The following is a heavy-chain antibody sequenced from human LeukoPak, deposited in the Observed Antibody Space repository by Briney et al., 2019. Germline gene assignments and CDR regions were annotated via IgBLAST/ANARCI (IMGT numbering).Heavy chain of an antibody. V-gene: IGHV3-23*01. Sequence: GGSLRLSCAASGFTFSSYSMNWVRQAPGKGLEWVSAISGSGGSTYYADSVKGRFTISRDNSKNTLYLQMNSLRAEDTAVYYCAKDQDYYGSGSLSPGFDYWGQGTLVTVSS. CDR2: ISGSGGST. CDR3: AKDQDYYGSGSLSPGFDY. J-gene: IGHJ4*02. CDR1: GFTFSSYS. D-gene: IGHD3-10*01.